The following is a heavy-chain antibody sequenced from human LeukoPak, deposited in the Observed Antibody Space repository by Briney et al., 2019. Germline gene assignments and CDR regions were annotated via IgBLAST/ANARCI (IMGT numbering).Heavy chain of an antibody. CDR2: INHRGST. J-gene: IGHJ4*02. Sequence: SETLSLTCAVYGESLSKYYWTWSRQSPGKGLEWIGEINHRGSTNLNPSLKSRVTLSVDTSKYQFSLRLTSVTAADAAVYYCASSVGSTDYCGQRAIFSASS. CDR3: ASSVGSTDY. CDR1: GESLSKYY. V-gene: IGHV4-34*01. D-gene: IGHD2-15*01.